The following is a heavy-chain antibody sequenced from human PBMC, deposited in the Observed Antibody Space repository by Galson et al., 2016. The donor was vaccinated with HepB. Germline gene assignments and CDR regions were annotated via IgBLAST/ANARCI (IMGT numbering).Heavy chain of an antibody. CDR1: RFTFSSFW. J-gene: IGHJ6*02. CDR2: INQDGGAK. CDR3: AGSGYNHALDV. D-gene: IGHD5-18*01. V-gene: IGHV3-7*01. Sequence: SLRLSCADSRFTFSSFWMTWVRQVPGRGLEWVGNINQDGGAKYYADSVKGRFTISRDNAKNSLYLEMNSLRAEDTAVYYCAGSGYNHALDVWGQGTPVTVSS.